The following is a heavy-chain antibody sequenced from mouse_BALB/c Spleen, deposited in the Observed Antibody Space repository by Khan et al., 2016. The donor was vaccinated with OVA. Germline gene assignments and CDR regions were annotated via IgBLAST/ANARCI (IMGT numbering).Heavy chain of an antibody. V-gene: IGHV1-20*02. CDR2: INPHIGET. Sequence: EVQLVESGPELVKPGASVKISYKASGYSFTGYFMNWVMQSHGKSLEWIGRINPHIGETFYNQKFKGKATLTVDESSSTAHMELRSLASEDSAVYYCARIYGSDFDYWGQGTTLTVSS. CDR1: GYSFTGYF. D-gene: IGHD1-1*01. J-gene: IGHJ2*01. CDR3: ARIYGSDFDY.